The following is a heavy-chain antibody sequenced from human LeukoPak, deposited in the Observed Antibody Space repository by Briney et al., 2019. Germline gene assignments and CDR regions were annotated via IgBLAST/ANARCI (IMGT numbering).Heavy chain of an antibody. CDR2: IYYSGST. CDR3: ARGYKSAWHGTDAFDI. Sequence: ETLSLTCTVSGGSISSYYWSWIRQPPGKGLEWIGYIYYSGSTYYNPSLKSRVTISVDTSKNQFSLKLSSVTAADTAVYYCARGYKSAWHGTDAFDIWGQGTMVTVSS. J-gene: IGHJ3*02. CDR1: GGSISSYY. V-gene: IGHV4-59*12. D-gene: IGHD1-14*01.